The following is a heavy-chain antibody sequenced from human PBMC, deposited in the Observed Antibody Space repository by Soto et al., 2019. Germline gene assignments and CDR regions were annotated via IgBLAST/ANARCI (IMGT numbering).Heavy chain of an antibody. CDR2: ISSSSSTI. Sequence: GGSLRLSCAASGFAFSSDSMNWVRQAPGKGLEWVSYISSSSSTIYYADSVKGRFTISRDNAKNSLYLQMNSLRDEDTAVYYCARDSNYDTSGYAYYYYHGMDVWGQGTTDPVSS. D-gene: IGHD3-22*01. V-gene: IGHV3-48*02. CDR1: GFAFSSDS. J-gene: IGHJ6*02. CDR3: ARDSNYDTSGYAYYYYHGMDV.